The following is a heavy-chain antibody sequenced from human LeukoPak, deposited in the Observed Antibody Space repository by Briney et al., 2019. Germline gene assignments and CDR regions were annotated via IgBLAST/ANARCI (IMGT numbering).Heavy chain of an antibody. V-gene: IGHV4-34*01. Sequence: SETLSLTYAVYGGSVSGYYWSWIRQPPGKGRECMGEINDRGSTNYNPSLKSRFTISVDTSKNQFSLKLSSVTAADTAVYYCARASTSRPLDYWGQGTLVTVSS. D-gene: IGHD2-2*01. CDR2: INDRGST. J-gene: IGHJ4*02. CDR1: GGSVSGYY. CDR3: ARASTSRPLDY.